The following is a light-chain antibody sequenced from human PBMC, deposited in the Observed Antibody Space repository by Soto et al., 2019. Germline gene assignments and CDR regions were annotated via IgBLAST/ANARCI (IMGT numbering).Light chain of an antibody. CDR3: QHYANWPLT. J-gene: IGKJ4*01. CDR2: GAS. Sequence: EIVMTQSPATLSVSPGDGATLSCRASQGIGSTLAWYQQKPGQTPRLLIYGASTRATGVPARFSGSASGTEFTLTFTSLQSEDFAVYYCQHYANWPLTFGGGTKVESK. V-gene: IGKV3-15*01. CDR1: QGIGST.